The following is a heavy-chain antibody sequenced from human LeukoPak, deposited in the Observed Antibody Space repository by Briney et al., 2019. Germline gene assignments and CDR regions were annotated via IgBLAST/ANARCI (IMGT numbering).Heavy chain of an antibody. CDR2: INPNSGGT. Sequence: ASVKVSCKASGYTFTGYYMHWVRQAPGQGLEWMGWINPNSGGTNYAQKFQGRVTTARDTSISTAYMELSRLRSDDTAVYYCARTIVLMVYAGSEKEYYFDYWGQGTLVTVSS. D-gene: IGHD2-8*01. V-gene: IGHV1-2*02. CDR1: GYTFTGYY. CDR3: ARTIVLMVYAGSEKEYYFDY. J-gene: IGHJ4*02.